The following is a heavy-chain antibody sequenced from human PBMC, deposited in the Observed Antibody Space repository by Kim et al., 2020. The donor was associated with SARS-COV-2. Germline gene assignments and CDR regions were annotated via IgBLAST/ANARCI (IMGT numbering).Heavy chain of an antibody. Sequence: KGRFTISRDDSKNTLYLQMNSLKTEDTAVYYCTTDYPVVAATGSYYGMDVWGQGTTVTVSS. J-gene: IGHJ6*02. D-gene: IGHD2-15*01. V-gene: IGHV3-15*01. CDR3: TTDYPVVAATGSYYGMDV.